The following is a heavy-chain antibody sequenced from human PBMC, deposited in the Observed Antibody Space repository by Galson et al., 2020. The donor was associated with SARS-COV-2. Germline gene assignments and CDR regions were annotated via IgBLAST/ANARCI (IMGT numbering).Heavy chain of an antibody. D-gene: IGHD3-22*01. Sequence: SETLSLTCAVSGGSISSSNWWSWVRQPPGKGLEWIGEIYHSGSTNYNPSLKSRVTISVDKSKNQFSLKLSSVTAADTAVYYCAREPYYYDSSGPYYYYYVMDVWGQGTTVTVSS. V-gene: IGHV4-4*02. J-gene: IGHJ6*02. CDR2: IYHSGST. CDR1: GGSISSSNW. CDR3: AREPYYYDSSGPYYYYYVMDV.